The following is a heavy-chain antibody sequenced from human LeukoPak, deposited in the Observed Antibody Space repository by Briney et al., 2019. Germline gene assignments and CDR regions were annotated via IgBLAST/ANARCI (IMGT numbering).Heavy chain of an antibody. Sequence: SDTLSLTCSVSGASISSYYWSWIRQPPGKTLEWIGYIYYTGSTNYNPSLKSRVTISADTSKSQFYLNVTSVTAADTAVYYCSRGPVARFDNWGQGILVTVSS. D-gene: IGHD6-19*01. CDR3: SRGPVARFDN. CDR1: GASISSYY. J-gene: IGHJ4*02. CDR2: IYYTGST. V-gene: IGHV4-59*07.